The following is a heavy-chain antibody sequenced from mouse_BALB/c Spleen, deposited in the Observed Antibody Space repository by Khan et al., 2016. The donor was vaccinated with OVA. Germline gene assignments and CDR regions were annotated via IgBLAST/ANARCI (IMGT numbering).Heavy chain of an antibody. Sequence: QIQLVQSGPELKKPGETVKISCKASGHTFTKYGMNWVKQAPGKSLKWMGWINTYTGEPTYADDFSGRFAFSLEPSASTAYLQINNLNNEDTATYFCARPPYFSYVMDNWGQGTAVTVSS. CDR1: GHTFTKYG. CDR2: INTYTGEP. V-gene: IGHV9-3-1*01. J-gene: IGHJ4*01. CDR3: ARPPYFSYVMDN. D-gene: IGHD2-10*01.